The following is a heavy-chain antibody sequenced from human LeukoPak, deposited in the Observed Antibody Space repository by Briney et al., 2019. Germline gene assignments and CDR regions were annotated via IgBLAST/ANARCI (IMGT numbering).Heavy chain of an antibody. D-gene: IGHD4/OR15-4a*01. CDR1: GFTVSSYS. J-gene: IGHJ4*02. CDR3: ARDRGSGDYGAYFDY. V-gene: IGHV3-48*02. CDR2: ITSSSRI. Sequence: PGGSLRLSCAASGFTVSSYSMNWVRQAPGKGLEWLSYITSSSRIYYTDSVKGRVTISRDNAMNSLYLQMNSLRDEDTAVYYRARDRGSGDYGAYFDYWGQGTLVTVSS.